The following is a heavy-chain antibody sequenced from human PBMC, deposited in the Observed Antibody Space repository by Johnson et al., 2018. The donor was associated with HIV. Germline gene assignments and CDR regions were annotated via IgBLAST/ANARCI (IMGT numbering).Heavy chain of an antibody. V-gene: IGHV3-20*04. CDR1: GFTFRSYA. CDR2: INWNGGST. Sequence: VQLVESGGGVVQPGRSLRLSCAASGFTFRSYAMHWVRQAPGKGLEWVSGINWNGGSTGYADSVKGRFTISRDNAKNSLYLQMNSLRAEDTAVYYCAKNQEVSREDAFDIWGQGTMVTVSS. D-gene: IGHD3-3*02. CDR3: AKNQEVSREDAFDI. J-gene: IGHJ3*02.